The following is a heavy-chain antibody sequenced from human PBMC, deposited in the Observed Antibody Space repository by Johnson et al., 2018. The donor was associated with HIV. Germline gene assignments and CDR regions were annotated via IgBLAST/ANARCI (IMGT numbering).Heavy chain of an antibody. CDR2: IQQDGSDT. J-gene: IGHJ3*02. CDR3: AREVDGFDI. Sequence: VQLVESGGGLVQPGGSLRLSCAASGFTFSNYWMTWVRQAPGKGLEWVANIQQDGSDTYYVDSVKGRFTISRDYAKNSLYLQMNSLRAEDTAVYYCAREVDGFDIWGQGTMVTVSS. CDR1: GFTFSNYW. V-gene: IGHV3-7*05.